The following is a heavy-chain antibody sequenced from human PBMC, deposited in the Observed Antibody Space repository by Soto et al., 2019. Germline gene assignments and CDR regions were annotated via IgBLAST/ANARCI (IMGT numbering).Heavy chain of an antibody. CDR1: ECNCIGYG. J-gene: IGHJ5*02. D-gene: IGHD4-17*01. V-gene: IGHV3-48*02. Sequence: PGGSIRVSRRAAECNCIGYGVNWVRKTPGKGLEWVSYISSSSSTIYYADSVKGRFTISRDNAKNSLYLQMNSLRDEDTAVYYCARENYGDYLNWFDPWGQGTLVTVSS. CDR3: ARENYGDYLNWFDP. CDR2: ISSSSSTI.